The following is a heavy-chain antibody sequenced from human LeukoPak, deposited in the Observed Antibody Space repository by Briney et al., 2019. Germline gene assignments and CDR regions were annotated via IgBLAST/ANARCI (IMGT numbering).Heavy chain of an antibody. V-gene: IGHV1-2*02. J-gene: IGHJ6*03. CDR3: ARGGASGGYSSGWYGYYYYYYMDV. D-gene: IGHD6-19*01. Sequence: ASVKVSCKASGYTFTGYYLHWVRHAPRQGLERMGWINPNSGGTNYAQTFQGRVTMTRDTSVSTAYMELSRLRSDDTAVYYCARGGASGGYSSGWYGYYYYYYMDVWSKGTTVTVSS. CDR1: GYTFTGYY. CDR2: INPNSGGT.